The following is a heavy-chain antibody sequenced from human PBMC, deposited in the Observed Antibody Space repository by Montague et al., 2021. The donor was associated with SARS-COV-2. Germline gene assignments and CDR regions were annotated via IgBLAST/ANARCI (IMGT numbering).Heavy chain of an antibody. V-gene: IGHV6-1*01. CDR1: GDSVSSNSAA. D-gene: IGHD3-10*01. CDR2: TYYKSRWYN. J-gene: IGHJ6*02. CDR3: VRDATMIRGVRRDYYYDYGMDV. Sequence: CAISGDSVSSNSAAWNWIRQSPSRGLEWLGRTYYKSRWYNDYAVSLRSRITINADTSKNQFSLQLNSVTPEDTGVYYCVRDATMIRGVRRDYYYDYGMDVWGQGTTVTVSS.